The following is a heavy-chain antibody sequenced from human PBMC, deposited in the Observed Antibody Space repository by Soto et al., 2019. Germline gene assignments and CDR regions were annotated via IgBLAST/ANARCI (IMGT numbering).Heavy chain of an antibody. Sequence: ASVKVSCKASGYTFTSYGISWVRQAPGQGLEWMGWISAYNGNTNYAQRLQGRVTMTTDTSTSTAYMELRSLRSDDTAVYYCARKLLAVAGTEFDYWGQGTLVTVSS. J-gene: IGHJ4*02. CDR3: ARKLLAVAGTEFDY. D-gene: IGHD6-19*01. CDR2: ISAYNGNT. CDR1: GYTFTSYG. V-gene: IGHV1-18*01.